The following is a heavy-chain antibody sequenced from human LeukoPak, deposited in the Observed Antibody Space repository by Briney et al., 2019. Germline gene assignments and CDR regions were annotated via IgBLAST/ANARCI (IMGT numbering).Heavy chain of an antibody. D-gene: IGHD2-15*01. J-gene: IGHJ4*02. CDR3: ARGLGYYFDY. V-gene: IGHV3-30*03. Sequence: PGGSLRLSCAASGFTFSSCGMHWVRQAPGKGLEWVAVISYDGSNKYYADSVKGRFTISRDNSKNTLFLEMNSLRAEDTAVYYCARGLGYYFDYWGQGTLVTVSS. CDR1: GFTFSSCG. CDR2: ISYDGSNK.